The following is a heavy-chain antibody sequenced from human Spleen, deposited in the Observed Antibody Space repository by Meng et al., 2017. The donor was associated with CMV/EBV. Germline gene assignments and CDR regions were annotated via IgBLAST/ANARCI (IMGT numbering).Heavy chain of an antibody. D-gene: IGHD5-12*01. CDR1: GFTLSSYV. J-gene: IGHJ4*02. Sequence: GGSLRLSCAASGFTLSSYVMSWVRQAPGKGLEWVAVISYDGSNKSYADSVKGRFTISRDNSKNTLYLQMNSLRAEDTAVYYCARPTYSGYDLYYFDYWGQGTLVTVSS. CDR3: ARPTYSGYDLYYFDY. V-gene: IGHV3-30-3*01. CDR2: ISYDGSNK.